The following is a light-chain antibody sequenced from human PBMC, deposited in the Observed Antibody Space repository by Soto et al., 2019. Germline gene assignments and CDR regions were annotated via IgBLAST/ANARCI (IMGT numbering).Light chain of an antibody. CDR3: QHHNSYPYT. V-gene: IGKV1-5*03. CDR1: QSISSW. Sequence: DIQMTQSPPTLSASIGDRVTITCRASQSISSWLAWYQQKPGKAPKLLIYKASSSESGVPSRFSGSGSGTEFTLTISSLQPDDFATYYCQHHNSYPYTFGQGTKLEIK. J-gene: IGKJ2*01. CDR2: KAS.